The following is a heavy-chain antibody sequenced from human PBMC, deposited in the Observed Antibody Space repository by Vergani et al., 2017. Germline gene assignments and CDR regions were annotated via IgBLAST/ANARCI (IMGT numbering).Heavy chain of an antibody. J-gene: IGHJ4*02. D-gene: IGHD2-21*02. Sequence: QVQLVESAGGVVQPGGSLRLSCAASGFTFSNFGMHLFRQAQGKGLEWMAYIGKDGINTRYRDAVKGRLTVSRDNSKDILYLQMDSLRSGDTALYYCAKYLRDSTDGLPDSWGPGTLVIVSS. CDR1: GFTFSNFG. CDR2: IGKDGINT. V-gene: IGHV3-30*02. CDR3: AKYLRDSTDGLPDS.